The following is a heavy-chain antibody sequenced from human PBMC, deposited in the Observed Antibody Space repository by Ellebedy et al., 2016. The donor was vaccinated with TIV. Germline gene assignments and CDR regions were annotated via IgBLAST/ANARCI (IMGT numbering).Heavy chain of an antibody. CDR2: INGDGSST. Sequence: GESLKISCAASGFTFSIYWMHWVRQAPGKGLVWVSRINGDGSSTNYADSVKGRFTISRDNAKNTLYLQMNSLRADDTAVYYCARGPEMAHFDYWGQGTLVTVSS. D-gene: IGHD5-24*01. J-gene: IGHJ4*02. CDR3: ARGPEMAHFDY. V-gene: IGHV3-74*01. CDR1: GFTFSIYW.